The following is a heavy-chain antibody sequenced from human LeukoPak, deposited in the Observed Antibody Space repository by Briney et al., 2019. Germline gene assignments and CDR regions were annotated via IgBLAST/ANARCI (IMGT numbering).Heavy chain of an antibody. CDR2: ISSSGSTI. CDR3: AKNQYTSSVREWGFDY. J-gene: IGHJ4*02. Sequence: GGSLRLSCAASGFTFSDYYMSWIRQAPGKGLEWVSYISSSGSTIYYADSVKGRFTISRDNAKNSLYLQMNSLRAEDTAVYYCAKNQYTSSVREWGFDYWGQGTLVTVSS. D-gene: IGHD6-6*01. CDR1: GFTFSDYY. V-gene: IGHV3-11*04.